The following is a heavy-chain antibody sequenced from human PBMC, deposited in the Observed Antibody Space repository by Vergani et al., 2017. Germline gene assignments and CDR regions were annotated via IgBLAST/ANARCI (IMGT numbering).Heavy chain of an antibody. CDR2: IHYSGST. J-gene: IGHJ4*02. CDR3: ARFNCSGGSCYSGYYFDY. CDR1: GGSISSHY. D-gene: IGHD2-15*01. V-gene: IGHV4-59*11. Sequence: QVQLQESGPGLVKPSETLSLTCTVSGGSISSHYWSWIRQPPGKGLEWIGYIHYSGSTNYNPSLKSRVTISVDTSKNQFSLKLSSVTAAETAVYYCARFNCSGGSCYSGYYFDYWGQGTLVTVSS.